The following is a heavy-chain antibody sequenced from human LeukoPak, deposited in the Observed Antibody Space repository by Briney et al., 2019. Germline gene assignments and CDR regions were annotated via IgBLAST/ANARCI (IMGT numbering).Heavy chain of an antibody. CDR1: GGSISSRSYY. CDR3: ARHDYSNSWFDP. J-gene: IGHJ5*02. V-gene: IGHV4-39*01. D-gene: IGHD4-11*01. Sequence: SETLSLTCTVSGGSISSRSYYWGWIRQPPGKGLEWIGSIYYSGSTYYNPSLKSRVTISVDTSKNQFSLKLSSVTAADTAVYYCARHDYSNSWFDPWGQGTLVTVSS. CDR2: IYYSGST.